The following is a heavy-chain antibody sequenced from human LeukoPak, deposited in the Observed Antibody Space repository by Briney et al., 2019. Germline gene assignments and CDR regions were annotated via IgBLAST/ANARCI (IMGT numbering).Heavy chain of an antibody. J-gene: IGHJ4*02. CDR1: GFTFSSYG. CDR2: ISYDGSNK. Sequence: GGSLRLSCAASGFTFSSYGMHWVRQAPGKGLEWVAVISYDGSNKYYADSVKGRFTISRDNSKNTLYLQMNSLRAEDTAVYYCAKGGYFDYWGQGTLVTVSS. V-gene: IGHV3-30*18. CDR3: AKGGYFDY.